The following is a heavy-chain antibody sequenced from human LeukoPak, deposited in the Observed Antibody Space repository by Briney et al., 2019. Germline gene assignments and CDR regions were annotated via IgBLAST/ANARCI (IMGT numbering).Heavy chain of an antibody. CDR3: ARDPPYYDFWSGYYLDY. J-gene: IGHJ4*02. D-gene: IGHD3-3*01. CDR1: GFTFSSYW. V-gene: IGHV3-74*01. Sequence: PGGSLRLSCAASGFTFSSYWMHWVRQAPGKGLVWVSRINSDGSSTSYADSVKGRFTISRDNAKNTLYLQMNGLRAEDTAVYYCARDPPYYDFWSGYYLDYWGQGTLVTVSS. CDR2: INSDGSST.